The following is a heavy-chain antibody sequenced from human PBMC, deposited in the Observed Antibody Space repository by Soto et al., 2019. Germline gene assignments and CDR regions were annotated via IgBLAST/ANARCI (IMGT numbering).Heavy chain of an antibody. CDR2: IGTAGDP. CDR1: GSTFSSYD. V-gene: IGHV3-13*05. Sequence: EVQLVESGGDLVQPGGSLRLSCAASGSTFSSYDMHWVRQAAGKGLEWVSAIGTAGDPYYTDSAKGRFTISRENAQNYLFLQMTSLRAGDTAVYYCARGSFGAGSFRAYMDVWGRGTTVTVSS. J-gene: IGHJ6*03. D-gene: IGHD3-10*01. CDR3: ARGSFGAGSFRAYMDV.